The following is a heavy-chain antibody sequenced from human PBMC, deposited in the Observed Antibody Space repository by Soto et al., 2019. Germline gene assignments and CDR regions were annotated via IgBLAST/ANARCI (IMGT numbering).Heavy chain of an antibody. V-gene: IGHV4-31*03. Sequence: QVQLQESGPGLVKPSQTLSLTCTVSGGSISSGGYYWSWIRQHPGKGLEWIGYIYYSGSTYYNPSLKSRVTIPEDTSKNQFSLKLSSVTAADTAVYYCARGNTFGGVIVPEYYFDYWGQGTLVTVSS. CDR1: GGSISSGGYY. CDR3: ARGNTFGGVIVPEYYFDY. CDR2: IYYSGST. J-gene: IGHJ4*02. D-gene: IGHD3-16*02.